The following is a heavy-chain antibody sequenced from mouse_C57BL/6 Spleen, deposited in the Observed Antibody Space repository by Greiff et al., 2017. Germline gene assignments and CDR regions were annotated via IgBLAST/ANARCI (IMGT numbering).Heavy chain of an antibody. CDR1: GYAFSSYW. D-gene: IGHD2-4*01. J-gene: IGHJ2*01. CDR3: ARCLYDYAGYYFDY. CDR2: IYPGDGDT. Sequence: VQLQQSGAELVKPGASVKISCKASGYAFSSYWMNWVKQRPGKGLEWIGQIYPGDGDTNYNGKFKGKATLTADKSSSTAYMQLSSLTSEDSAVYFCARCLYDYAGYYFDYWGQGTTLTVSS. V-gene: IGHV1-80*01.